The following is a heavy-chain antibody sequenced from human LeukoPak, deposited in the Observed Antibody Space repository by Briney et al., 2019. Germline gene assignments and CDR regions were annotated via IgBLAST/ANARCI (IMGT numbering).Heavy chain of an antibody. CDR1: GGSFSGYY. V-gene: IGHV4-34*01. Sequence: SETLSLTCAVYGGSFSGYYWSWIRQPPGKRLEWIGEINHSGSTNYNPSLKSRVTISVDTSKNQFSLKLSSVTAADTAVYYCARGGIGYCSSTSCYKRNWFDPWGQGTLVTVSS. D-gene: IGHD2-2*02. CDR2: INHSGST. CDR3: ARGGIGYCSSTSCYKRNWFDP. J-gene: IGHJ5*02.